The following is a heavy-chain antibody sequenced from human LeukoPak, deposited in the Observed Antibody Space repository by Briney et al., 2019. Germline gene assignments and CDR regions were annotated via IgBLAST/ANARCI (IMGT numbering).Heavy chain of an antibody. Sequence: GGSLRLSCSASGFTFTSFAMGWVRQGPGKGLEWASTISAGGENTDYVDSVKGRFTISRDNVNNTVYLHMKSLRAGDTAVYYCAKYDFWSGPTTYYYMDVWGKGTTVTVSS. V-gene: IGHV3-23*01. CDR3: AKYDFWSGPTTYYYMDV. D-gene: IGHD3-3*01. J-gene: IGHJ6*03. CDR1: GFTFTSFA. CDR2: ISAGGENT.